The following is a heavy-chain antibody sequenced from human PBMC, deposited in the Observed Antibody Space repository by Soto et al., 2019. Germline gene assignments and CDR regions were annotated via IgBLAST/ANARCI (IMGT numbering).Heavy chain of an antibody. CDR1: GFSFKNDA. D-gene: IGHD3-10*01. CDR3: ARGVRVETYYNAFDY. J-gene: IGHJ4*01. CDR2: ISHNDEPKI. Sequence: QVQLVESGGGVVQPGSSLRLSCAASGFSFKNDAFHWVRQAPGKGLEWVALISHNDEPKIFYADSVQGRFTISRDNFKNTVYLQMNSLRDEDTAVYHCARGVRVETYYNAFDYWGQGTQVTVSS. V-gene: IGHV3-30-3*01.